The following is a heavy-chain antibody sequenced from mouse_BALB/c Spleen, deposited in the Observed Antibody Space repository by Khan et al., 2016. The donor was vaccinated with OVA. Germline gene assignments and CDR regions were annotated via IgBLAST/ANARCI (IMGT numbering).Heavy chain of an antibody. CDR1: GYTFTSYW. CDR2: INPSTGYT. J-gene: IGHJ4*01. CDR3: ARYYGNYYYAMDY. Sequence: QVRLQQSGAELAKPGASVKMSCKASGYTFTSYWMHWVKQRPGQGLEWIGYINPSTGYTEYNQKFKDKATLTADKSSSTAYMQLSSLTSEDSAVYYCARYYGNYYYAMDYWGQGTSVTVSS. D-gene: IGHD2-1*01. V-gene: IGHV1-7*01.